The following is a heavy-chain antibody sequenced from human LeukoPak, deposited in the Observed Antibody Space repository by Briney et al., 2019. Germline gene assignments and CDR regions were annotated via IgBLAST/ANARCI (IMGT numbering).Heavy chain of an antibody. Sequence: GGSLRLSCAASGFTFSNYWMHWVRQTPGKGLVWVSRINSDASVTTYADPVKGRFTISRDNAKNTLYLQMNSLRAEDTAVYYCARVTAVAGTSVGVDAWGQGILVTVS. CDR1: GFTFSNYW. CDR2: INSDASVT. CDR3: ARVTAVAGTSVGVDA. V-gene: IGHV3-74*01. J-gene: IGHJ4*02. D-gene: IGHD6-19*01.